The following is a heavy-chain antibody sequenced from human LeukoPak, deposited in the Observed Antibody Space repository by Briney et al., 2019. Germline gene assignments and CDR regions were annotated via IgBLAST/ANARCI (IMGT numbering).Heavy chain of an antibody. J-gene: IGHJ4*02. Sequence: GGSLRLSCAASGFTFSSYAMHWVRQAPGKGLERVAVISYDGSNKYYADSVKGRFTISRDNSKNTLYLQMNSLRAEDTAVYYCARDSGSSWYEYYFDYWGQGTLVTVSS. CDR1: GFTFSSYA. V-gene: IGHV3-30*04. D-gene: IGHD6-13*01. CDR2: ISYDGSNK. CDR3: ARDSGSSWYEYYFDY.